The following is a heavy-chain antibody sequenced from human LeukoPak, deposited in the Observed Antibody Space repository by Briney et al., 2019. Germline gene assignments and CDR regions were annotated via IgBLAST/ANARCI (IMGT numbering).Heavy chain of an antibody. CDR1: GGSISSGGHY. CDR3: ARDRKEVRGVYYYYYGMDV. Sequence: PSETLSLTCTVSGGSISSGGHYWSWIRQHPGKGLEWIGYIYYSGSTYYNPSLKSRVTISVDTSKNQFSLKLSSVTAADTAVYYCARDRKEVRGVYYYYYGMDVWGQGTTVTVSS. J-gene: IGHJ6*02. D-gene: IGHD3-10*01. CDR2: IYYSGST. V-gene: IGHV4-31*03.